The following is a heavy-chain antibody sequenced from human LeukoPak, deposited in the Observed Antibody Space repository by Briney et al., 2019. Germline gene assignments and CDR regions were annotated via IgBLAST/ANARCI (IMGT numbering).Heavy chain of an antibody. D-gene: IGHD6-19*01. CDR2: ISSSSSYL. J-gene: IGHJ6*03. CDR1: GFTFSSYS. Sequence: GGSLRLSCAASGFTFSSYSMNWVRQAPGKGLEWVSSISSSSSYLYYADSVKGRFTISRDNAKNSLYLQMNSLRAEDTAVYYCASQWLAHHYYYYYMDVWGKGTTVTVSS. V-gene: IGHV3-21*01. CDR3: ASQWLAHHYYYYYMDV.